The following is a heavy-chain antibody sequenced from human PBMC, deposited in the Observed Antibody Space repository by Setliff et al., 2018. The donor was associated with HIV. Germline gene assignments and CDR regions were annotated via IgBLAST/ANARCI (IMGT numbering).Heavy chain of an antibody. CDR2: IYYGGNT. CDR1: GGSISSGSYY. D-gene: IGHD6-13*01. V-gene: IGHV4-39*01. Sequence: PSETLSLTCTVSGGSISSGSYYWSWIRQPPGKGLEWIGSIYYGGNTYYNPSLKSRVTISVDTSKNQFSLKLSSVTAADTAVYYCARARGRIAAAGRPYFDYWGQGTLVTVSS. J-gene: IGHJ4*02. CDR3: ARARGRIAAAGRPYFDY.